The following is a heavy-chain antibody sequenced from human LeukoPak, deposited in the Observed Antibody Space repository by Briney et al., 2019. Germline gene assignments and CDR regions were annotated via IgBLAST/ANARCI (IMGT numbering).Heavy chain of an antibody. CDR1: GYTFTSYG. CDR2: ISAYNGNT. CDR3: ATRVWLRSAPYEYYFDY. Sequence: GASVKVSCKASGYTFTSYGISWVRQAPGQGLEWMGWISAYNGNTNYAQKLQGRVTMTTDTSTSTAYMELSSLRSEDTAVYYCATRVWLRSAPYEYYFDYWGQGTLVTVSS. D-gene: IGHD5-12*01. V-gene: IGHV1-18*01. J-gene: IGHJ4*02.